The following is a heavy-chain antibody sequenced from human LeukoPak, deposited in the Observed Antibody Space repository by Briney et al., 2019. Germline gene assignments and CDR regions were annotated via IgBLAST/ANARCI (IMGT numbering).Heavy chain of an antibody. V-gene: IGHV3-53*01. CDR3: ASHRSSKAAAGLYYFDY. J-gene: IGHJ4*02. D-gene: IGHD6-13*01. Sequence: GGSLRLSCAASGFTVSSNYMSWVRQAPGNRLERASAIYSGGSTYYADSVKGRFTISRDNSKNTLYLQMNSLRAEDTAVYYCASHRSSKAAAGLYYFDYWGQGTLVTVSS. CDR1: GFTVSSNY. CDR2: IYSGGST.